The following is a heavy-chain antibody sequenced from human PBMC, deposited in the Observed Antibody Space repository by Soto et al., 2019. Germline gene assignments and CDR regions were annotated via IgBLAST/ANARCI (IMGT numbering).Heavy chain of an antibody. CDR2: MNPNSGNT. CDR3: ARGRSSEGIAVAQNWFDP. Sequence: QVQLVQSGAEVKKPGASVKVSCKASGYTFTSYDINWVRQATGQGLAWMGWMNPNSGNTGYAQKFQGRVTMTRNTSISTAYMELSSLRSEDTAVYYCARGRSSEGIAVAQNWFDPWGQGTLVTVSS. J-gene: IGHJ5*02. V-gene: IGHV1-8*01. CDR1: GYTFTSYD. D-gene: IGHD6-19*01.